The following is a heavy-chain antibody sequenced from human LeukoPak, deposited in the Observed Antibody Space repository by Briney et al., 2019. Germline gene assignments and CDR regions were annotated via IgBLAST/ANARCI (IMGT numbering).Heavy chain of an antibody. D-gene: IGHD4/OR15-4a*01. CDR1: GGSISSSSYY. V-gene: IGHV4-39*07. J-gene: IGHJ3*02. CDR3: ARGGSDYGTFPI. CDR2: IYYSGST. Sequence: PSETLSLTCTVSGGSISSSSYYWGWIRQPPGKGLEWIGSIYYSGSTYYNPSLKSRVTISVDTSKNQFSLKLSSVTAADTAVYYCARGGSDYGTFPIWGQGTMVTVSS.